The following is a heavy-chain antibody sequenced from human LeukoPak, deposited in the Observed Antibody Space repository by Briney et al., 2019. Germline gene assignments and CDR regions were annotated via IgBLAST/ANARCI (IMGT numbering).Heavy chain of an antibody. Sequence: ASVKVSCKASGYTFTGYYMHWVRQAPGQGLEWMGIINPSGGSTSYAQKFQGRVTMTRDTSTSTVYMELSSLRSEDTAVYYCARDYYDSSGYYYYFDYWGQGTLVTVSS. CDR1: GYTFTGYY. V-gene: IGHV1-46*01. CDR2: INPSGGST. J-gene: IGHJ4*02. D-gene: IGHD3-22*01. CDR3: ARDYYDSSGYYYYFDY.